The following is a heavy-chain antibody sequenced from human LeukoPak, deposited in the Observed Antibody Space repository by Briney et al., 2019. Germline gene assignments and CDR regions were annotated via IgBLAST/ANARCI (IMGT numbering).Heavy chain of an antibody. CDR1: GFTFSSYE. V-gene: IGHV3-48*03. D-gene: IGHD3-10*02. J-gene: IGHJ6*04. Sequence: GGSLRLSCAASGFTFSSYEMNWVRQAPGKGLEWVSYISSSGSTIYYADSVKGRFTISRDNAKNSLYLQMNSLRAEDTVVYYCAELGITMIGGVWGKGTTVTISS. CDR2: ISSSGSTI. CDR3: AELGITMIGGV.